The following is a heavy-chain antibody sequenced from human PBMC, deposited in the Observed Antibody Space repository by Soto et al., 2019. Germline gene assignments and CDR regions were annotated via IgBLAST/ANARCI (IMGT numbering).Heavy chain of an antibody. CDR3: ARDGYDGSGSPYPAF. CDR1: GGSMSEYF. Sequence: SETLSLTCSVSGGSMSEYFWSWIRQSPGKGLEWIGYIYYLGSTDYNPSLKSRVTISVDTSKRQFSLRLTSVTAADTAVYYCARDGYDGSGSPYPAFWGPGTQVTVSS. CDR2: IYYLGST. D-gene: IGHD3-10*01. V-gene: IGHV4-59*01. J-gene: IGHJ4*02.